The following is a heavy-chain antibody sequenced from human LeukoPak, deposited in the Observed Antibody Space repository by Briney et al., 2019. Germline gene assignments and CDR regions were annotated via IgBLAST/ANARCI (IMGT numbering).Heavy chain of an antibody. CDR2: VSQDGSKK. J-gene: IGHJ4*02. CDR1: GFTFSTSW. D-gene: IGHD3-3*01. CDR3: ATPSGYYPFDY. V-gene: IGHV3-7*01. Sequence: PGGSLRLSCAASGFTFSTSWMSWVRQAPGKGLEWVANVSQDGSKKNYVDSLKGRFTISRDNAKNSLCLQMNSLRAEDTAVYYCATPSGYYPFDYCGQGTLVTVSS.